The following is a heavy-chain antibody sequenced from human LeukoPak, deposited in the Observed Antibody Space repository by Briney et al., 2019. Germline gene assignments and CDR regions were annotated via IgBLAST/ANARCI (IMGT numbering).Heavy chain of an antibody. CDR3: TREAGNTQYFDY. V-gene: IGHV4-4*07. CDR1: GGSISSYY. D-gene: IGHD1-1*01. CDR2: IYTSGST. J-gene: IGHJ4*02. Sequence: SETLSLTCTVSGGSISSYYWSWLRQPAGKGLEWIGRIYTSGSTNYNPSLKSRVNMSVDTSKNQFSLKLSSVTAADTAMYYCTREAGNTQYFDYWGQGTLVTVSS.